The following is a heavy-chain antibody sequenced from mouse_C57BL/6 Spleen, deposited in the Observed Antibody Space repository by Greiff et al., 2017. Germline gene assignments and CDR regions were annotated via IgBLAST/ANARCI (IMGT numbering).Heavy chain of an antibody. Sequence: EVQGVESGGGLVKPGGSLTLSCAASGFTFSDYGMHWVRQAPEKGLEWVAYISSGSSTIYYADTVTGRFNISRDNAKNILFLQITSLRSEDTAMYYCARGLDLWGQGTSVTVSS. CDR1: GFTFSDYG. CDR2: ISSGSSTI. V-gene: IGHV5-17*01. CDR3: ARGLDL. J-gene: IGHJ4*01.